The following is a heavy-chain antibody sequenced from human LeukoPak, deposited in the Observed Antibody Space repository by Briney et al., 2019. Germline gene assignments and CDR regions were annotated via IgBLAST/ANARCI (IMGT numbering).Heavy chain of an antibody. V-gene: IGHV3-53*01. CDR1: GFTVSRNY. D-gene: IGHD1-26*01. J-gene: IGHJ4*02. CDR2: IYSADSA. CDR3: AREVGGGATNYFDY. Sequence: GGSLRLSCATSGFTVSRNYMSWVRQAPGKGLEWVSVIYSADSAYYADSVRGRFTISRDNSKNTLYLQMNSLRADDTAVYYCAREVGGGATNYFDYWGQGTLVTVSS.